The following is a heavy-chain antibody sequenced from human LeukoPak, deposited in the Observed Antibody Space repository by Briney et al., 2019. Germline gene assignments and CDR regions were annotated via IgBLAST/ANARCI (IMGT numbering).Heavy chain of an antibody. Sequence: QTGGSLRLSCTVSGFTVSSNSMSWVRQAPGKGLEWVSFIYSGGSTQYSDSVKGRFTISRDNSKNTLYLQMNSLRAEDTAVYYCAELGITMIGGVWGKGTTVTISS. CDR1: GFTVSSNS. CDR3: AELGITMIGGV. D-gene: IGHD3-10*02. J-gene: IGHJ6*04. CDR2: IYSGGST. V-gene: IGHV3-53*01.